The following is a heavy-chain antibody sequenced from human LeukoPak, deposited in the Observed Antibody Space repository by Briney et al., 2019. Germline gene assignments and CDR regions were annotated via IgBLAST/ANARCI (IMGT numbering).Heavy chain of an antibody. J-gene: IGHJ3*02. V-gene: IGHV4-59*01. CDR2: IFYSGTT. CDR1: GFSISTYY. D-gene: IGHD5-24*01. Sequence: KPSETLSLTCTSSGFSISTYYWGWLRQPPGKGLEWIGYIFYSGTTYYNPSVNSRVTITMDTSKNKFFLELRSLTAADTAVYFCAIKIRDGQKGNLFDIWGPGTMVTVSS. CDR3: AIKIRDGQKGNLFDI.